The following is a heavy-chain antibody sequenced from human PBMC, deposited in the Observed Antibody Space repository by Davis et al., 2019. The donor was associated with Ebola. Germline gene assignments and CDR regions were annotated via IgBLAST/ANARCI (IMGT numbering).Heavy chain of an antibody. V-gene: IGHV5-51*01. CDR3: ARLNDYGDRDWFDP. Sequence: KVSCKGSGYSFTSYLIGWVRQMPGKGLEWMEIIYPGDSDTRYSPSFQGQVTISADKSISTAYLQWSSLKASDTAMYYCARLNDYGDRDWFDPWGQGTLVTVSS. CDR2: IYPGDSDT. CDR1: GYSFTSYL. J-gene: IGHJ5*02. D-gene: IGHD4-17*01.